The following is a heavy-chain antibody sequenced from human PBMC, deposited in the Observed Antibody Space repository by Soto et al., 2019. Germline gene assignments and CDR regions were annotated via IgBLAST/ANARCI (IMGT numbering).Heavy chain of an antibody. CDR2: FYPGDSTS. CDR1: GYSFISYW. J-gene: IGHJ3*02. V-gene: IGHV5-51*01. Sequence: GESLKISCKASGYSFISYWVAWVRQKPGKGLEWMGTFYPGDSTSTYSPSFQGQVTISVDKSISTAYLHLSSLKASDTAMYYCARIIGYCRNNDCSWTFDIWGQGTTVTVSS. CDR3: ARIIGYCRNNDCSWTFDI. D-gene: IGHD2-2*03.